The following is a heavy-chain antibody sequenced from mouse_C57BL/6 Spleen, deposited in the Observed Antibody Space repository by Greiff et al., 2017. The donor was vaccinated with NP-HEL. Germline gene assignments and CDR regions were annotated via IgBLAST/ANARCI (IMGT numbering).Heavy chain of an antibody. CDR1: GYTFTSYW. CDR3: ARGADYAYYYAMDY. D-gene: IGHD2-4*01. CDR2: IYPGSGSI. J-gene: IGHJ4*01. V-gene: IGHV1-55*01. Sequence: VQLQQPGAELVKPGASVKMSCKASGYTFTSYWITWVKQRPGQGLEWIGDIYPGSGSINYNEKFKSKATLTVDTSSSTTYMQLSSLTSEDSAVYYCARGADYAYYYAMDYWGQGTSVTVSS.